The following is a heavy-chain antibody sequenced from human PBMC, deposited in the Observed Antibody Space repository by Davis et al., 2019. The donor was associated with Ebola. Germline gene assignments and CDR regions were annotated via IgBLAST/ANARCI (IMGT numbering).Heavy chain of an antibody. V-gene: IGHV1-18*04. CDR2: ISAYNGNT. D-gene: IGHD6-13*01. J-gene: IGHJ6*02. CDR3: ARDKGPSSSWDYYYYYGMDD. Sequence: ASSMIFCYASADTCTTYGISWLRQPSGPGPEWMGWISAYNGNTNYAHKLQGRVTMTTDTSTSTAYMELRSLRSDDTAVYYCARDKGPSSSWDYYYYYGMDDWGQGATVTVSS. CDR1: ADTCTTYG.